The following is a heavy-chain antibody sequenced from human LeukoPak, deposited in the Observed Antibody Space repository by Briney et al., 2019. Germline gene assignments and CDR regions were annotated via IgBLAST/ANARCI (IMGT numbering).Heavy chain of an antibody. Sequence: SETLSLTCTVSGGSISGYYWSWIRQPPGKGLEWMGYIYYSGCTNYNPSLKSRVTISVDTSKNQFSLKLSSVTAADTAVYYCARATNYAILTGYNYFDYWGQGTLVTVSS. V-gene: IGHV4-59*01. D-gene: IGHD3-9*01. CDR3: ARATNYAILTGYNYFDY. CDR2: IYYSGCT. CDR1: GGSISGYY. J-gene: IGHJ4*02.